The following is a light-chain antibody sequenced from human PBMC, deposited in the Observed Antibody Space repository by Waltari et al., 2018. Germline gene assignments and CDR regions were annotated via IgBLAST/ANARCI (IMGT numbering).Light chain of an antibody. CDR3: QHYGSSLLT. Sequence: EIVLTQSPGTLSLSPGERATLSCRASQSVSSSYLAWFQQKPGQAPRLLIYGASTRATGIPDRFSGIGSGTDFTLTIRRLEPEDFAVYHCQHYGSSLLTFGGGTKVEIK. V-gene: IGKV3-20*01. J-gene: IGKJ4*01. CDR1: QSVSSSY. CDR2: GAS.